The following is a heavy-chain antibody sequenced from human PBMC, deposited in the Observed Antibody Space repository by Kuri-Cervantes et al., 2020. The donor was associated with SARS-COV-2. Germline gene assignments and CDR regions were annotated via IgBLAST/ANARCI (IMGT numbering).Heavy chain of an antibody. Sequence: ASVKVSCKASGYTFTGYYMHWVRQAPGQGLEWMGWINPNSGGTNYAQKFQGRVTMTRDTSISTAYMELSRLRSDDTAVYYCAREDKGPYYYYGMDVWGQGTMVTVSS. CDR2: INPNSGGT. V-gene: IGHV1-2*02. CDR1: GYTFTGYY. J-gene: IGHJ6*02. CDR3: AREDKGPYYYYGMDV.